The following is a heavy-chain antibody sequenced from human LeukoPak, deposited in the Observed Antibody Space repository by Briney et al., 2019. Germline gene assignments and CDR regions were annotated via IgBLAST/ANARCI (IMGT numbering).Heavy chain of an antibody. J-gene: IGHJ3*02. Sequence: GGSLRLSCAASGFTFSTYALHWVRQAPGKGLEWVAVISHDGNNKYHADSVKGRFTISRDNSKSTLYLQMNSLRAEDTVVYYCARDTSDAFDIWGQGTMVTVSS. CDR2: ISHDGNNK. CDR3: ARDTSDAFDI. V-gene: IGHV3-30*04. CDR1: GFTFSTYA. D-gene: IGHD3-16*01.